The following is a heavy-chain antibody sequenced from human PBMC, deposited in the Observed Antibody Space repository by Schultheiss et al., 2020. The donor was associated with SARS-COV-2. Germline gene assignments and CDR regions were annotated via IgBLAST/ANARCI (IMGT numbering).Heavy chain of an antibody. J-gene: IGHJ6*02. Sequence: SETLSLTCTVSGGSISSSSYYWGWIRQPPGKGLEWIGSIYYSGSTNYNPSLKSRVTISVDTSKNQFSLKLSSVTAADTAVYYCAARTTVVSRYYYYYYGMDVWGQGTTVTVSS. CDR3: AARTTVVSRYYYYYYGMDV. CDR1: GGSISSSSYY. CDR2: IYYSGST. D-gene: IGHD4-23*01. V-gene: IGHV4-39*07.